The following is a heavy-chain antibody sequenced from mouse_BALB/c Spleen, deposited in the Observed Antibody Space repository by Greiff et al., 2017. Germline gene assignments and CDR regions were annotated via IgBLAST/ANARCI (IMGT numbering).Heavy chain of an antibody. J-gene: IGHJ2*01. CDR3: ARAGMITFDY. CDR1: GYSFTSYY. D-gene: IGHD2-4*01. Sequence: EVQLQESGPELEKPGASVKISCKASGYSFTSYYMHWVKQSHGKSLEWIGYIDPFNGGTSYNQKFKGKSTLTVDKSSSTAYMHLSSLTSEDSAVYYCARAGMITFDYWGQGTTLTVSS. V-gene: IGHV1S135*01. CDR2: IDPFNGGT.